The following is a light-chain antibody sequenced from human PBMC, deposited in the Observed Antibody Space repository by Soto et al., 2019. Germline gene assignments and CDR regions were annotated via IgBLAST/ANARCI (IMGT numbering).Light chain of an antibody. V-gene: IGKV1-6*01. Sequence: AIQVTQSPSSLSASVGDRVTITCRTSQGIRSALGWYQQKPGKVPKLLIYAASTLQSGVPSRFSGTGSATEFILTISSLQPDDFATYHCQHYGGVWTFGQGTKVDIK. CDR3: QHYGGVWT. CDR1: QGIRSA. CDR2: AAS. J-gene: IGKJ1*01.